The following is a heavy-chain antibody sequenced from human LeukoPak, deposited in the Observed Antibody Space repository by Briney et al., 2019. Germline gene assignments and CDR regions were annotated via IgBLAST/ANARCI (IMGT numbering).Heavy chain of an antibody. CDR3: ARGEEDGYNALYFDY. CDR2: VNVGNGNT. CDR1: GYTFTTYS. Sequence: ASVKVSCKASGYTFTTYSMHWVRQAPGQRLEWMGWVNVGNGNTKYSQKFQGRVTITADESTSTAYMELSSLRSEDTAVYYCARGEEDGYNALYFDYWGQGTLVTVSS. V-gene: IGHV1-3*01. J-gene: IGHJ4*02. D-gene: IGHD5-24*01.